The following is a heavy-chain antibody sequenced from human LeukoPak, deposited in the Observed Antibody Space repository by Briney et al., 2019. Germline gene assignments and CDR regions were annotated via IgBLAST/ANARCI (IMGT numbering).Heavy chain of an antibody. J-gene: IGHJ4*02. V-gene: IGHV3-23*01. CDR1: GFTFSSCA. CDR2: ISISGENT. D-gene: IGHD6-6*01. CDR3: ARLISTSSSRFSDY. Sequence: GGSLRVSCAASGFTFSSCAMSWVRQAPGKGLEWVSAISISGENTYYADSVKGRFTISRDTYRNTLYLQMHSLRAEDTAVYYCARLISTSSSRFSDYWGQGTLVTVSS.